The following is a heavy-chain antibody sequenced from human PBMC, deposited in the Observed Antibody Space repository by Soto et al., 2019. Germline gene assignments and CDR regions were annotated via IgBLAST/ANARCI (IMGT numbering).Heavy chain of an antibody. CDR2: INAANGNT. CDR3: ARVSFETSGYADY. V-gene: IGHV1-3*01. CDR1: GYIFSTYT. Sequence: ASVKVSCKASGYIFSTYTMHWVRQAPGQRLEWMGWINAANGNTKYSQNFQGRVTISRDTSARTAYLELSSLRSEDTAVYYCARVSFETSGYADYWGQGTLVTVSS. J-gene: IGHJ4*02. D-gene: IGHD3-22*01.